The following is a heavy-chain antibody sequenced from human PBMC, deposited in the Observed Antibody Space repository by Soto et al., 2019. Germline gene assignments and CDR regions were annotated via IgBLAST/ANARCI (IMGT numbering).Heavy chain of an antibody. Sequence: QVQLVESGGGVVQPGRSLRLSYAASGFTFSSYGMHWVRQAPGKGLEWVAVIWYDGSNKYYADSVKCRFTISRDNSKDTLYLQMNSLRAEDTAVYYCAREEGYGDSSHLLGYWGQGTLATVSS. CDR3: AREEGYGDSSHLLGY. CDR1: GFTFSSYG. V-gene: IGHV3-33*01. J-gene: IGHJ4*02. CDR2: IWYDGSNK. D-gene: IGHD4-17*01.